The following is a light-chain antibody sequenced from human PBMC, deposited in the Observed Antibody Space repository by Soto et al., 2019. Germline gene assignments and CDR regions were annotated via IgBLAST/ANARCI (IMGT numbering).Light chain of an antibody. J-gene: IGKJ1*01. Sequence: DIQMTQSPSSLSASVGDRVTITCRASQSISSYLNWYQQKPGKAPKLLIYAASSLQSGAPSRFSGSGSGTDFTLTIISLQPEDFATHYCQQSYSTPRTFGQGTKVDIK. CDR1: QSISSY. CDR3: QQSYSTPRT. V-gene: IGKV1-39*01. CDR2: AAS.